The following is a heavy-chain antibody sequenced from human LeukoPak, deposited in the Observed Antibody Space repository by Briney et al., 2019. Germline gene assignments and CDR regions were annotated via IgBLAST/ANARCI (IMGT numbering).Heavy chain of an antibody. CDR3: AREVEAAGRGSDY. V-gene: IGHV4-4*07. D-gene: IGHD6-13*01. Sequence: SETLSLTCTVSGDSISSYYWSWIRQPAGKGLEWIGRIYTSGSTNYNPSLKSRVTISVDTSKNQFPLKLNSVTAADTAVYYCAREVEAAGRGSDYWGQGTLVTVSS. CDR2: IYTSGST. J-gene: IGHJ4*02. CDR1: GDSISSYY.